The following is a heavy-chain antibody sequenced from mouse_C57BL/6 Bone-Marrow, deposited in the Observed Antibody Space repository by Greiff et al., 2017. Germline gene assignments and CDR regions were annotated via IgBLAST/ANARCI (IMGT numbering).Heavy chain of an antibody. D-gene: IGHD3-2*02. CDR3: ARDSSGYVDYFDY. V-gene: IGHV1-81*01. CDR2: IYPRSGNT. Sequence: QVHVKQSGAELARPGASVKLSCKASGYTFTSYGISWVKQRTGQGLEWIGEIYPRSGNTYYNEKFKGKATLTADKSSSTAYMELRSLTSEDSAVYFCARDSSGYVDYFDYWGQGTTLTVSS. J-gene: IGHJ2*01. CDR1: GYTFTSYG.